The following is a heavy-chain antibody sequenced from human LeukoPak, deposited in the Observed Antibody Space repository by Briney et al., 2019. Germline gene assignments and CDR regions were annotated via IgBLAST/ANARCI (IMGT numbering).Heavy chain of an antibody. CDR1: GFTFSSYG. J-gene: IGHJ4*02. V-gene: IGHV3-30*02. D-gene: IGHD2-2*01. Sequence: QPGGSLRLSCAASGFTFSSYGMHWVRQAPRKGLEWVAFIRYDGTNKYYADSVKGRFTIFRDNSKSTLFLQMNSLRAEDTAVYYCASCSSTNCYWGQGTLVTVSS. CDR3: ASCSSTNCY. CDR2: IRYDGTNK.